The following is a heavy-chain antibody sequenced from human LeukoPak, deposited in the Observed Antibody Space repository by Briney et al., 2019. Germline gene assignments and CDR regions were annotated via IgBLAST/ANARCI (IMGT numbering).Heavy chain of an antibody. D-gene: IGHD2-2*01. Sequence: GGSLRLSCAASGFTFSSYAIHWVRQAPGKGLEWVAIISSDGINKYNADSVKGRFTISRDNSENTLYLQMNSLRAEDTAVYYCARECSDTSCYYGSFDYWGQGTLVTVSS. CDR2: ISSDGINK. J-gene: IGHJ4*02. CDR3: ARECSDTSCYYGSFDY. CDR1: GFTFSSYA. V-gene: IGHV3-30-3*01.